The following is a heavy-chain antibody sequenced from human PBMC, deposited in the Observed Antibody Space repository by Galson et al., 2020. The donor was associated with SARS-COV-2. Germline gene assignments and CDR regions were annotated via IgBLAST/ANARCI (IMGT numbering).Heavy chain of an antibody. J-gene: IGHJ4*02. V-gene: IGHV1-2*02. CDR1: GYTSTGYY. CDR2: ITPNTGGT. D-gene: IGHD2-21*02. CDR3: ARAYCGGGCCPYFDY. Sequence: ASVKVSCKASGYTSTGYYIHWVRQAPGHGLEWMGWITPNTGGTTYAQKFQVRVTMTRDSAISTAYMELSRLKSDDSAVYSCARAYCGGGCCPYFDYWGQGALVTVSS.